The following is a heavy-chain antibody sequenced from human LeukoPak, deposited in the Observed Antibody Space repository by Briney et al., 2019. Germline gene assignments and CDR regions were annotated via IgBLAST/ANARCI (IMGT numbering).Heavy chain of an antibody. V-gene: IGHV3-23*01. D-gene: IGHD5-18*01. J-gene: IGHJ6*03. CDR2: ISGGAGGS. Sequence: GGSLRLSCAASGFTFSSYAMTWVRQAPGKGLEWVSGISGGAGGSYYADSVKGRLTISRDNSKNTLYLQMNSLRAEDTAVYYCARGGNSYGLFYYYMDVWGKGTTVTVSS. CDR3: ARGGNSYGLFYYYMDV. CDR1: GFTFSSYA.